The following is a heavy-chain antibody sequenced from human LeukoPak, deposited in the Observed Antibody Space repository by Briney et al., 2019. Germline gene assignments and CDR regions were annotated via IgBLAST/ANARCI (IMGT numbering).Heavy chain of an antibody. CDR3: AKDTRIQLWSDYYYYGMDV. CDR2: ISYDGSNK. V-gene: IGHV3-30*18. CDR1: GFTFSSYG. D-gene: IGHD5-18*01. J-gene: IGHJ6*02. Sequence: GGSLRLSCAASGFTFSSYGMHWVRQAPGKGLEWVAVISYDGSNKYYADSVKGRFTISRDNSKNTLYLQMNSLRAEDTAVYYCAKDTRIQLWSDYYYYGMDVWGQGTTVTVSS.